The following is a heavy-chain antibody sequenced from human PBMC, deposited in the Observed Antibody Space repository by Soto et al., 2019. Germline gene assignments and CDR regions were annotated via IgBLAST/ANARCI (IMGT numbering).Heavy chain of an antibody. CDR1: GFTFSSYW. Sequence: GGSLRLSCAASGFTFSSYWMSWVRQAPGKGLEWVANIKQDGSEKYYVDSVKGRFTISRDNAKNSLYLQMNSLRAEDTAVYYCASTRAGSGSYYSPLYYYYYGMDVWGQGTTVTVSS. J-gene: IGHJ6*02. V-gene: IGHV3-7*05. CDR3: ASTRAGSGSYYSPLYYYYYGMDV. D-gene: IGHD3-10*01. CDR2: IKQDGSEK.